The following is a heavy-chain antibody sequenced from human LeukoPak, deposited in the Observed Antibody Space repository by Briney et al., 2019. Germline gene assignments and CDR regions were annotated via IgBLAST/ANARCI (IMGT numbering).Heavy chain of an antibody. CDR3: AELGITMIGGV. CDR1: EFTFSSYW. J-gene: IGHJ6*04. V-gene: IGHV3-48*04. D-gene: IGHD3-10*02. Sequence: GGSLRLSCAASEFTFSSYWMSWVRQAPGKGLEWVSYISSSGSTIYYADSVKGRFTISRDNAKNSLYLLMNSLRAEDTAVYYCAELGITMIGGVWGKGTTVTISS. CDR2: ISSSGSTI.